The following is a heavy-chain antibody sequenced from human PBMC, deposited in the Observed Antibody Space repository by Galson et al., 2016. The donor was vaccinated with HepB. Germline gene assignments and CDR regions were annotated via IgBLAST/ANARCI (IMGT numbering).Heavy chain of an antibody. V-gene: IGHV4-59*01. CDR2: IYYDGST. D-gene: IGHD2-21*02. Sequence: SETLSLTCSVSGGSISNYYWNWIRQPPGKGLEWIGYIYYDGSTDYNPSLKSRVPISVDTSKNQFSLQLRSVTAADTAIYYFWREEDVVVVTARGGLDHWGQGTLVTVSS. CDR3: WREEDVVVVTARGGLDH. CDR1: GGSISNYY. J-gene: IGHJ4*02.